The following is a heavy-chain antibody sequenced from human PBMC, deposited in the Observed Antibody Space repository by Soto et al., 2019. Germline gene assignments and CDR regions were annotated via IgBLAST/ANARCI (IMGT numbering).Heavy chain of an antibody. CDR2: ISYDGSNK. J-gene: IGHJ4*02. CDR1: GFTFSSYA. V-gene: IGHV3-30-3*02. Sequence: GGSLRLFCAASGFTFSSYAMHWVRQAPGKGLEWVAIISYDGSNKHYADSVKGRFTISRDNSKNTLYLQMNSLRAEDTAVYYCAKPPDSSSWLVDYWGQGTLVTVS. CDR3: AKPPDSSSWLVDY. D-gene: IGHD6-13*01.